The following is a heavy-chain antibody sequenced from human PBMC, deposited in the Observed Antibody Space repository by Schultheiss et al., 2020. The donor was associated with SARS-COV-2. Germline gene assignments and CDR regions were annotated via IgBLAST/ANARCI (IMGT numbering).Heavy chain of an antibody. CDR2: IYYTGSA. D-gene: IGHD5-18*01. V-gene: IGHV4-39*07. J-gene: IGHJ4*02. Sequence: SQTLSLTCTVSGGSISSSSYYWGWIRQAPGKGLEWIGSIYYTGSAYYNPSLKSRVTISLDTSKNQFSLKLSSVTAADTAVYYCARGSTAMVLDYWGQGTLVTVSS. CDR3: ARGSTAMVLDY. CDR1: GGSISSSSYY.